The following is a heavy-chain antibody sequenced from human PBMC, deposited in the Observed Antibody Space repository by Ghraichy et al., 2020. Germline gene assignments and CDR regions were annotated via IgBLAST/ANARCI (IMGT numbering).Heavy chain of an antibody. D-gene: IGHD1-1*01. CDR2: IYYSGST. V-gene: IGHV4-59*01. CDR1: GGSINNYS. Sequence: SQTLSLTCTVSGGSINNYSWSWVRQPPGRGLEWIGSIYYSGSTNYNPSLKSRVTISVDTSKNHFSLKLSSVTAADTAVYYCAGGDWKLFDYWGQGTLVTVSS. CDR3: AGGDWKLFDY. J-gene: IGHJ4*02.